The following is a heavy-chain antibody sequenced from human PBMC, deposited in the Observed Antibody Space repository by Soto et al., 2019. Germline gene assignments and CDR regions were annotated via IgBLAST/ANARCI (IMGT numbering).Heavy chain of an antibody. J-gene: IGHJ6*02. Sequence: GESLKISCKGSGYSITSYWISWVRQMPGKGLVGRGRSEPSNTFTKYYPPMQGHGTISTNKTISTADLQERSLKGSDTPMVYCWASIGAPPHPHYGMDVWGQGTTVTVSS. CDR2: SEPSNTFT. CDR3: WASIGAPPHPHYGMDV. D-gene: IGHD2-21*01. CDR1: GYSITSYW. V-gene: IGHV5-10-1*01.